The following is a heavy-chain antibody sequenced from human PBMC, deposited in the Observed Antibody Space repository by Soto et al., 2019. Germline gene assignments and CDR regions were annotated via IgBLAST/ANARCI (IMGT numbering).Heavy chain of an antibody. V-gene: IGHV4-38-2*01. CDR1: GYSISSGLY. Sequence: PSETLSLTCAVSGYSISSGLYWGWIRQPPGKGLEWIGTIYRGGITYYNPSLKSRVTISIDTSKNHFSLRLSSVTATDTAVYFCAIGNPDWFDPWRQGTLVTVPS. CDR2: IYRGGIT. J-gene: IGHJ5*02. CDR3: AIGNPDWFDP. D-gene: IGHD1-1*01.